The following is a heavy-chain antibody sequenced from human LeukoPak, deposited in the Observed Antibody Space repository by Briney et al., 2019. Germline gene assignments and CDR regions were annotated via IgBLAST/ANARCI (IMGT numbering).Heavy chain of an antibody. D-gene: IGHD5-18*01. CDR3: ARVDTAMVIDY. CDR2: IIPILGIA. J-gene: IGHJ4*02. CDR1: GGTFSSYA. V-gene: IGHV1-69*04. Sequence: SVKVSCKASGGTFSSYAISWVRQAPGQGLEWMGRIIPILGIANYAQKFQGRVTITADKSTSTAYMELSSLRFEDTAVYYCARVDTAMVIDYWGQGTLVTVSS.